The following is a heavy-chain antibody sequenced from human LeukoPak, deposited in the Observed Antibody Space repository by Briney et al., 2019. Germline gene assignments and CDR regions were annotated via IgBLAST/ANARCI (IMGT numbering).Heavy chain of an antibody. CDR1: GFTFSSYA. CDR2: ISGSGGRT. CDR3: ARDTYYDILTGYYNSRWYFDL. Sequence: GGSLRLSCAASGFTFSSYAMSWVRQAPGKGLEWVSVISGSGGRTYYADSVKGRFTISRDNAKNSLYLQMNSLRAEDTAVYYCARDTYYDILTGYYNSRWYFDLWGRGTLVTVSS. D-gene: IGHD3-9*01. J-gene: IGHJ2*01. V-gene: IGHV3-23*01.